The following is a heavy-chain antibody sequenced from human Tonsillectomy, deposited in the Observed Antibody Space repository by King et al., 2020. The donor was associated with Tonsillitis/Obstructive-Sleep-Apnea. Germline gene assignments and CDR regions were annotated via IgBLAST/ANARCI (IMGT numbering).Heavy chain of an antibody. CDR1: GGSISSFY. CDR3: ARDLVLEAGGDAFDI. CDR2: IYYSGNT. J-gene: IGHJ3*02. D-gene: IGHD3-16*01. Sequence: QLQELGPGLVKPSETLSLTCTVSGGSISSFYWSWIRQPPGKGLEWIGYIYYSGNTNYNPSLKSRVTISVDTSENQFSLKLSSVTGADTAVYYCARDLVLEAGGDAFDIWGQGTMVTVSS. V-gene: IGHV4-59*01.